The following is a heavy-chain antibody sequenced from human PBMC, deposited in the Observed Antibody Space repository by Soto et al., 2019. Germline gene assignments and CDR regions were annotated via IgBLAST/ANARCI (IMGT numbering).Heavy chain of an antibody. CDR1: GGSFSGYY. Sequence: SETLSLTCAVYGGSFSGYYWSWIRQPPGKGLEWIGEINHSGSTNYNPSLKSRVTISVDTSKNQFSLKLSSVTAADTAAYYCAREVPRYYYGSGRRNWFDPWGQGTLVTVSS. CDR3: AREVPRYYYGSGRRNWFDP. J-gene: IGHJ5*02. D-gene: IGHD3-10*01. V-gene: IGHV4-34*01. CDR2: INHSGST.